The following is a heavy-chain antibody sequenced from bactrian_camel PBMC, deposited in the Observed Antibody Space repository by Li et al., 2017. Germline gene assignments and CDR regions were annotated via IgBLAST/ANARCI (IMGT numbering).Heavy chain of an antibody. D-gene: IGHD5*01. J-gene: IGHJ4*01. CDR2: INAGGVTT. Sequence: QVQLVESGGGSVQPGGSLRLSCAASGFTFSVYDMNWVRQAPGKGLEWVSGINAGGVTTFYADSVKGRFTIARDNAKNTLYLQLNYLKTEDTAMYYCANWGDNYWGQGTQVTVS. V-gene: IGHV3S1*01. CDR3: ANWGDNY. CDR1: GFTFSVYD.